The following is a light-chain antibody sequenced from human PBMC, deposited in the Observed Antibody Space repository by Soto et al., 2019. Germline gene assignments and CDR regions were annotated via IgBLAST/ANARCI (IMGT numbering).Light chain of an antibody. CDR2: DVS. V-gene: IGLV2-14*01. CDR3: SSFTTSSPL. CDR1: SSDVGGYNY. Sequence: QSALTQPASVSAFPGQSITISCTGTSSDVGGYNYVSWYQQHPGKAPKLMIYDVSNRPSGVSNRFSGSKSSNTASLTISGLQAEDEADYYCSSFTTSSPLFGGGTKLTVL. J-gene: IGLJ2*01.